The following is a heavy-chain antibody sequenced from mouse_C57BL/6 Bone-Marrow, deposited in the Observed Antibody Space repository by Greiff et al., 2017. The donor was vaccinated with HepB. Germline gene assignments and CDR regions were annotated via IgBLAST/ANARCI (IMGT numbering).Heavy chain of an antibody. D-gene: IGHD1-1*01. Sequence: VKVVESGAELAKPGASVKLSCKASGYTFTSYWMHWVKQRPGQGLEWIGYINPSSGYTKYNQKFKDKATLTADKSSSTAYMQLSSLTYEDSAVYYCASPYYGSSRYYAMDYWGQGTSVTVSS. CDR1: GYTFTSYW. J-gene: IGHJ4*01. V-gene: IGHV1-7*01. CDR2: INPSSGYT. CDR3: ASPYYGSSRYYAMDY.